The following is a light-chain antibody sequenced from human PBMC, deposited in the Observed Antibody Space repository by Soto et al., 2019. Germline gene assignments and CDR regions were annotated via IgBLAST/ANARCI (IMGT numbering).Light chain of an antibody. Sequence: DIQMTQSPSSLSSSAGDRVTIPCRASQGIRTNLAWYQQKPGEVPNLLIYAASTLQSGVPSRFSGSGSGTDFTLTISSLQPEDVATYYCQKYFSVPFTFGPGTKVVIK. V-gene: IGKV1-27*01. CDR1: QGIRTN. CDR3: QKYFSVPFT. CDR2: AAS. J-gene: IGKJ3*01.